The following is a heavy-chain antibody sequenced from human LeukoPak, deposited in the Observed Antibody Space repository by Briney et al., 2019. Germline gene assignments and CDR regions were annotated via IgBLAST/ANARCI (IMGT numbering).Heavy chain of an antibody. CDR2: ISWNSGSI. J-gene: IGHJ5*02. CDR1: GFTFDDYA. V-gene: IGHV3-9*01. CDR3: AKSSLRIAGSHWFDP. Sequence: GGSLRLSCAASGFTFDDYAMHWVRQAPGKGLEWVSGISWNSGSIGYADAAKGRFTISRDNAKNSLYLQMNGLRAEDTALYYCAKSSLRIAGSHWFDPWGQGTLVTVSS. D-gene: IGHD6-13*01.